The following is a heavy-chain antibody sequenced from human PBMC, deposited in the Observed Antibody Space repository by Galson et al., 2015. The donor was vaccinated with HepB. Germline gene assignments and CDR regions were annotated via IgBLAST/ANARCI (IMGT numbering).Heavy chain of an antibody. J-gene: IGHJ6*02. CDR2: ISAYNGNT. D-gene: IGHD2-8*01. V-gene: IGHV1-18*01. CDR1: GYTFTSYG. Sequence: SVKVSCKASGYTFTSYGISWVRQAPGQGLEWMGWISAYNGNTNYAQKLQGRVTMTTDTSTSTAYMELRSLRSDDTAVYYCARDPMVYAKHGMDVWGQGTTVTVSS. CDR3: ARDPMVYAKHGMDV.